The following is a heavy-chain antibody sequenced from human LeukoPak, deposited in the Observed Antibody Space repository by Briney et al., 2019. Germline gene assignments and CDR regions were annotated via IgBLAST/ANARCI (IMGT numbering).Heavy chain of an antibody. CDR2: IYYSGST. J-gene: IGHJ4*02. Sequence: SETLTLTCTVSGGSISSYYWSWIRQPPGKGLEWIGYIYYSGSTNYNPSLKSRVTISVDTSKNQFSLKLSSVTAADTAVYYCARGRGYFDYWGQGTLVTVSS. CDR1: GGSISSYY. V-gene: IGHV4-59*01. CDR3: ARGRGYFDY.